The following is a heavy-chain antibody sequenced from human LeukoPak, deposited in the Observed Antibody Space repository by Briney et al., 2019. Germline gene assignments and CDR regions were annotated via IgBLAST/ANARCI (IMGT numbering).Heavy chain of an antibody. J-gene: IGHJ4*02. Sequence: KPSETLSLTCAVSGYSISSGYYWGWIRQPPGKGLEWIGSIYHSGSTYYNPPLKSRVTISVDTSKNQFSLKLSSVTAADTAVYYCARLERPYYFDYWGQGTLVTVSS. D-gene: IGHD1-1*01. CDR2: IYHSGST. V-gene: IGHV4-38-2*01. CDR3: ARLERPYYFDY. CDR1: GYSISSGYY.